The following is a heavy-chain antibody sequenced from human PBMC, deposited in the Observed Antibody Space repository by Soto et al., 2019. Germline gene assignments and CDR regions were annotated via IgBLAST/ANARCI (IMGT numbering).Heavy chain of an antibody. CDR1: VGTLSRYA. CDR2: IIPIFGTA. D-gene: IGHD6-13*01. CDR3: ARVRGATFIAAAGSYFDY. Sequence: SVKVSCKASVGTLSRYALSWVRQAPGQGLEWMGGIIPIFGTANYAQKFQGRVTITADKSTSTAYMELSSLRSEDTAVYYCARVRGATFIAAAGSYFDYWGQGTLVTVSS. V-gene: IGHV1-69*06. J-gene: IGHJ4*02.